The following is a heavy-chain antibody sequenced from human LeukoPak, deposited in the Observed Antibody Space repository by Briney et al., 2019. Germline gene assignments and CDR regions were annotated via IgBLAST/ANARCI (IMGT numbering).Heavy chain of an antibody. CDR2: IKEDGSKE. J-gene: IGHJ4*02. V-gene: IGHV3-7*01. CDR1: GFTFSKYW. Sequence: GGSLRLSCAASGFTFSKYWMSWVRQAPGKGLEWLADIKEDGSKEYFVDSVKGRFTISRDNAKNSVYLQMNSLRAEDTAVYYCASSGYSSSWYGEISWGQGTLVTVSS. CDR3: ASSGYSSSWYGEIS. D-gene: IGHD6-13*01.